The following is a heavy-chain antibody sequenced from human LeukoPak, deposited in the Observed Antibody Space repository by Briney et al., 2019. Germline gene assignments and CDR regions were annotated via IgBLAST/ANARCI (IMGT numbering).Heavy chain of an antibody. J-gene: IGHJ4*02. CDR1: GYTFTSYY. CDR2: INPNSGGT. D-gene: IGHD3-10*01. CDR3: ARGGSGSYYIPFDY. Sequence: GASVKVSCKTSGYTFTSYYMHWVRQAPGQGLEWMGWINPNSGGTNYAQKFQGWVTMTRDTSISTAYMELSRLRSDDTAVYYCARGGSGSYYIPFDYWGQGTLVTVSP. V-gene: IGHV1-2*04.